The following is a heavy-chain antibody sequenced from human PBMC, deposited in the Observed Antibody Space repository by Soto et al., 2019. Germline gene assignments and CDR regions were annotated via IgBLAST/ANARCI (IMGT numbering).Heavy chain of an antibody. CDR2: IYYSGST. Sequence: PSETLSLTCTVSGGSISSSSYYWGWIRQPPGKGLEWIGSIYYSGSTYYNPSLKSRVTISVDTSKNQFSLKPSSVTAADTAVYYCARRLYYASSGFEGGGMDVWGQGTTVTVSS. CDR3: ARRLYYASSGFEGGGMDV. J-gene: IGHJ6*02. CDR1: GGSISSSSYY. V-gene: IGHV4-39*01. D-gene: IGHD3-22*01.